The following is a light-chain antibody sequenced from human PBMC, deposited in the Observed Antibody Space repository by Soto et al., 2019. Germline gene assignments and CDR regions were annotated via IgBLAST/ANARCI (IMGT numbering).Light chain of an antibody. Sequence: QSVLTQSPSASASLGASVKLTCTLSSGHSSYAIAWHHQQPGKGPRYLMKVNSDGSHSKGDGIPDRFSGSTSGAERYLTISSLQSEDEADYYCQSWVTGIVIFGGGTKLTVL. V-gene: IGLV4-69*01. CDR1: SGHSSYA. J-gene: IGLJ2*01. CDR3: QSWVTGIVI. CDR2: VNSDGSH.